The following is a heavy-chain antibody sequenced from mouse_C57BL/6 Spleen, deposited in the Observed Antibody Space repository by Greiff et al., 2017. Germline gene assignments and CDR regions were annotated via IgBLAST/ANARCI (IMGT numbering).Heavy chain of an antibody. CDR2: IYPGSGST. CDR1: GYTFTSYW. CDR3: ARSGLRRGYFDV. J-gene: IGHJ1*03. Sequence: QVQLQQPGAELVKPGASVKMSCKASGYTFTSYWITWVKQRPGQGLEWIGDIYPGSGSTNYNEKFKSKATLTVDTSSSTAYMQLSSLTSEDSAVYYCARSGLRRGYFDVWGTGTTVTVSS. V-gene: IGHV1-55*01. D-gene: IGHD2-4*01.